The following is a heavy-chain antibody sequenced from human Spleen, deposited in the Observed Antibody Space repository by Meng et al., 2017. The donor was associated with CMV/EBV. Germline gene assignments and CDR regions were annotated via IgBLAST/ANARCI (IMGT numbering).Heavy chain of an antibody. J-gene: IGHJ4*02. Sequence: GSLRLSCTVSGVSISNFYWGWIRQPPRGGLEWLGNIYSSGSTNYNPSLKSRVTMSVDTSRSQFSLNLTSVTAADTAIYYCARGRGDDLWSGFYYYFDNWGQGALVTVSS. CDR2: IYSSGST. D-gene: IGHD3-3*01. CDR1: GVSISNFY. CDR3: ARGRGDDLWSGFYYYFDN. V-gene: IGHV4-59*01.